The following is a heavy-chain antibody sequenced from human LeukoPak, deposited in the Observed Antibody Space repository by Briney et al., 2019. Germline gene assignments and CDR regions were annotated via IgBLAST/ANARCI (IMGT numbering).Heavy chain of an antibody. D-gene: IGHD3-10*01. CDR2: VSYSGST. J-gene: IGHJ4*02. CDR3: ARGSQTPDAGY. V-gene: IGHV4-61*01. CDR1: DDSISGTIYY. Sequence: PETLSLTCAVSDDSISGTIYYWSWIRQPPGKGLEWIGYVSYSGSTDYNPSLKSRVTISLDASKNQFSLKLTSVTAADTAVYYCARGSQTPDAGYWGPGTLVAVSP.